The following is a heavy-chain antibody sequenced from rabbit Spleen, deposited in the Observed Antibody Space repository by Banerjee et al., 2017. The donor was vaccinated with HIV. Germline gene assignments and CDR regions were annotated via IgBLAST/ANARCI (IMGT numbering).Heavy chain of an antibody. D-gene: IGHD1-1*01. CDR2: IGGSSSGFT. Sequence: QSLEESGGDLVKPGASLTLTCTASGFSFSSSDYMCWVRQAPGKGLEWISCIGGSSSGFTYSATWAKGRFTCSKTSSTTVTLQMTSLTVADTATYFCARDLPDIIGWNFGWWGPGTLVTVS. CDR1: GFSFSSSDY. V-gene: IGHV1S40*01. J-gene: IGHJ4*01. CDR3: ARDLPDIIGWNFGW.